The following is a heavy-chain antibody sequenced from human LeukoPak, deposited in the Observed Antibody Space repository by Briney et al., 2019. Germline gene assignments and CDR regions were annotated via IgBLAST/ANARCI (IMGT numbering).Heavy chain of an antibody. J-gene: IGHJ4*02. V-gene: IGHV4-59*01. Sequence: TSETLSLTCTVSDGSISGFYWSWIRQPPGKGLEWIGYIHYRGSPSYNPALKSRATISVDTSKSQFSLKLNSVTAADTAVCYCARMGQQLADYWGQGTLVTVST. CDR1: DGSISGFY. D-gene: IGHD6-13*01. CDR3: ARMGQQLADY. CDR2: IHYRGSP.